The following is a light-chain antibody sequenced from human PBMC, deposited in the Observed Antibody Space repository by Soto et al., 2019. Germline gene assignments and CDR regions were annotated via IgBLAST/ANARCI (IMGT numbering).Light chain of an antibody. Sequence: QSVLTQPASVSGSPGQSITISCTGTSSDVGSYNLVSWYQQHPGKAPKLMICEGSKRPSGVSNRFSGSKSGNTASLTISGLXAEDEADYYCCSYAGSSTPYVFGTGTKVTVL. CDR2: EGS. V-gene: IGLV2-23*01. J-gene: IGLJ1*01. CDR3: CSYAGSSTPYV. CDR1: SSDVGSYNL.